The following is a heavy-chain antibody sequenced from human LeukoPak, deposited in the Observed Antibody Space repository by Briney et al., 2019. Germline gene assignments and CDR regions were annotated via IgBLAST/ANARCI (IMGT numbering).Heavy chain of an antibody. J-gene: IGHJ3*02. Sequence: SEPLSLTCPVSGGSISSYYWSWIRQPPGKGLEWIGYIYYSGSTNYNPSLKSRVTISVDTSKNQFSLKLSSVTAADTAVYYCARHVFDYGDYGDAFDIWGRGTMVTVSS. CDR1: GGSISSYY. CDR2: IYYSGST. D-gene: IGHD4-17*01. V-gene: IGHV4-59*08. CDR3: ARHVFDYGDYGDAFDI.